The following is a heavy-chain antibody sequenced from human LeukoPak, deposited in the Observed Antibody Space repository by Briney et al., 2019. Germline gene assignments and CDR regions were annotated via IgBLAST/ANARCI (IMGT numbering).Heavy chain of an antibody. Sequence: SVKVSCKASGGTFSSYAISWVRQAPGQGLEWMGGIISIFGTANYAQKFQGRVTITADESTSTAYMELSSLRSEDTAVYYCASSLESDFWSGYLSVWGQGTLVTVSS. CDR1: GGTFSSYA. J-gene: IGHJ4*02. D-gene: IGHD3-3*01. CDR2: IISIFGTA. V-gene: IGHV1-69*13. CDR3: ASSLESDFWSGYLSV.